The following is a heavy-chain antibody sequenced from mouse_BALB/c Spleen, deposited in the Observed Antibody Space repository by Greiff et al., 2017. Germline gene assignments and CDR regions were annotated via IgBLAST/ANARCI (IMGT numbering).Heavy chain of an antibody. CDR1: GFTFSDYY. CDR2: ISDGGSYT. CDR3: ARAYRYIAMDY. D-gene: IGHD2-14*01. Sequence: EVKLVESGGGLVKPGGSLKLSCAASGFTFSDYYMYWVRQTPEKRLEWVATISDGGSYTYYPDSVKGRFTISRDNAKNNRYLQMSSLKSEDTARYYCARAYRYIAMDYWGQGTSVTVSS. J-gene: IGHJ4*01. V-gene: IGHV5-4*02.